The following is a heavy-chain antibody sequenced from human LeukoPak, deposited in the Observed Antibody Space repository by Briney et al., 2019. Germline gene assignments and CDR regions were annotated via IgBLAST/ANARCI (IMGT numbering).Heavy chain of an antibody. CDR3: AREGYCSGGSCYTSGDYYYGMDV. CDR1: GYTFTSYD. D-gene: IGHD2-15*01. J-gene: IGHJ6*02. Sequence: GASVKVSCKASGYTFTSYDINWVRQATGQGLEWMGWMNPNSGNTGYAQKFQGRVTMTRNTSISTAYMELSSLRSEDTAVYYCAREGYCSGGSCYTSGDYYYGMDVWGQGTTVTVFS. CDR2: MNPNSGNT. V-gene: IGHV1-8*01.